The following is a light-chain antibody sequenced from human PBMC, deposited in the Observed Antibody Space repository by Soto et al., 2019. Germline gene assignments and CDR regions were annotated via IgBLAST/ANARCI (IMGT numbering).Light chain of an antibody. CDR1: QSVNRY. CDR2: DVS. J-gene: IGKJ1*01. V-gene: IGKV3-11*01. Sequence: DILGSHSPATLCFSPRERATLSCRASQSVNRYLAWYQQKPGQAPRLLIYDVSNRATGIPARFSGSGSGTDFTLTISSLEPEDFAVYFCQQRTNWPPTFGQGTKVDIK. CDR3: QQRTNWPPT.